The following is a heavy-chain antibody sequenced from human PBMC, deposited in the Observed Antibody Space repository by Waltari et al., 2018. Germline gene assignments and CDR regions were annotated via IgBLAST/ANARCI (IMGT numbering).Heavy chain of an antibody. CDR1: GVSISSSSYY. V-gene: IGHV4-39*07. D-gene: IGHD2-21*01. Sequence: QLQLQESGPGLVKPSETLSLTCPVSGVSISSSSYYWGWIRQPPGKGREWIGSIYYSGSTYYNPSLKSRVTISVDTSKNQFSLKLSSVTAADTAVYYCASLRHIVFENWFDPWGQGTLVTVSS. J-gene: IGHJ5*02. CDR2: IYYSGST. CDR3: ASLRHIVFENWFDP.